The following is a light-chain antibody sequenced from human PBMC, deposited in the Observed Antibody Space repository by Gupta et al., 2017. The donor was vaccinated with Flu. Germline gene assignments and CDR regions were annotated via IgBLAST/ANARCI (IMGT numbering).Light chain of an antibody. CDR1: QSVLYSSNNKNY. CDR3: QQYYSTPYT. Sequence: SLGERATINCKSSQSVLYSSNNKNYLAWYQQKPGQPPKLLIYWASTRESGVPDRFSGSGSETDFTLTISSLQAEDVAVYYCQQYYSTPYTFGQGTKLEIK. J-gene: IGKJ2*01. V-gene: IGKV4-1*01. CDR2: WAS.